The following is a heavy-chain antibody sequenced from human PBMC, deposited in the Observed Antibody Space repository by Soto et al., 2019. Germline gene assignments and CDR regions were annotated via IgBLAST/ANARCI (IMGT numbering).Heavy chain of an antibody. D-gene: IGHD2-15*01. CDR3: AGRGYCSGGSRGCFDY. V-gene: IGHV1-69*01. CDR2: IIPIFGTA. CDR1: GGTFSSYA. J-gene: IGHJ4*02. Sequence: QVQLVQSEAEVKKPGSSVKVSCKASGGTFSSYAISWVRQAPGQGLEWMGGIIPIFGTANYAQKFQGRVTITADESTSTAYMELSSLRSEDTAVYYCAGRGYCSGGSRGCFDYWGQGTLVTVSS.